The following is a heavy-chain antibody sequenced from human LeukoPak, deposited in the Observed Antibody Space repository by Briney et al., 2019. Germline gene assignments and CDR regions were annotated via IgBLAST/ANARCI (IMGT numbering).Heavy chain of an antibody. CDR1: GFTFSSYS. Sequence: GGSLRLSCAASGFTFSSYSMNWVRQAPGKGLEWVSSISSSSSYIYYADSVKGRFTISRDNAKNSLYLQMNSLRAEDTAVYYCAREIVGVAAAGTNYYGMDVWGQGITVTVSS. CDR3: AREIVGVAAAGTNYYGMDV. CDR2: ISSSSSYI. J-gene: IGHJ6*02. V-gene: IGHV3-21*01. D-gene: IGHD6-13*01.